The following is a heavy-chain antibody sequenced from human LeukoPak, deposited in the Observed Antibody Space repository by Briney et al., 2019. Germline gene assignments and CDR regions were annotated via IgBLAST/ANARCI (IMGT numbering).Heavy chain of an antibody. J-gene: IGHJ5*02. CDR2: IYYSGST. CDR1: GGSISSYY. CDR3: ARQDYGSGSYYIPGGFDP. V-gene: IGHV4-39*01. Sequence: PSETLSLTCTVSGGSISSYYWGWIRQPPGKGLEWIGSIYYSGSTYYNPSLKSRVTISVDTSKNQFSLKLSSVTAADTAVYYCARQDYGSGSYYIPGGFDPWGQGTLVTVSS. D-gene: IGHD3-10*01.